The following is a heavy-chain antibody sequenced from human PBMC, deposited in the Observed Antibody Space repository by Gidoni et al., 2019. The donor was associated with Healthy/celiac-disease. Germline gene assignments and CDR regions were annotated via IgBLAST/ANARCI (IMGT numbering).Heavy chain of an antibody. V-gene: IGHV3-72*01. Sequence: EVQLVESGGGLVQPGGSLRLSCAASGFTFSAHYMAWLRQAPGQGLEWVGRARNKANSYTTQSAASVKGRFTTSRDDSTNSWYLQMNSLKTADTAVYYCTREGAVYWNPQPTDYFYGMDVWGQGTTVTVSS. CDR3: TREGAVYWNPQPTDYFYGMDV. CDR2: ARNKANSYTT. J-gene: IGHJ6*02. CDR1: GFTFSAHY. D-gene: IGHD1-1*01.